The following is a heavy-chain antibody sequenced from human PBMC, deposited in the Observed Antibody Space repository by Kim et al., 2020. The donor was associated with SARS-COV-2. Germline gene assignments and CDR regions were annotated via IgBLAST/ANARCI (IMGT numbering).Heavy chain of an antibody. CDR1: GLSFGDYY. CDR3: VRLGYYDILTGYFD. V-gene: IGHV3-11*01. Sequence: GGSLRLSCVVSGLSFGDYYMTWIRQFPGRRLEWVAVISSGGDTVYYRDSVRGRFTISRDNYKNSLFLQMNSLRVEDTAVYYCVRLGYYDILTGYFDWGLG. CDR2: ISSGGDTV. D-gene: IGHD3-9*01. J-gene: IGHJ1*01.